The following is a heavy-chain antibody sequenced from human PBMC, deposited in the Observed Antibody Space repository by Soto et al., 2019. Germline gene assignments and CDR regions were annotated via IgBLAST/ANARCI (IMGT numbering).Heavy chain of an antibody. V-gene: IGHV4-31*03. CDR3: ARSRYCSSTSCYDHFDY. CDR1: GGSISSGGYY. D-gene: IGHD2-2*01. Sequence: SETLSLTCTVSGGSISSGGYYWSWIRQHPGKGLEWIGYIYYSGSTYYNPSLKSRVTISVDTSKNQFSLKLSSVTAADTAVYYCARSRYCSSTSCYDHFDYWGQGTLVTVSS. J-gene: IGHJ4*02. CDR2: IYYSGST.